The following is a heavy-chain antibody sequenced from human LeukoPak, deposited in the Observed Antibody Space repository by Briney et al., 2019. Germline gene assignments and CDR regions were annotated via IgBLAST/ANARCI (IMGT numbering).Heavy chain of an antibody. CDR2: IIPIFGTA. CDR3: ARAGGYSRALQY. J-gene: IGHJ1*01. CDR1: GGTFSSYA. Sequence: SVKVSCKASGGTFSSYAISWVRQAPGQGLEWMGGIIPIFGTANYAQKFQGRVTITADESTSTAYMELSSLRAEDTAVYYCARAGGYSRALQYWGQGTPVTVSS. D-gene: IGHD5-18*01. V-gene: IGHV1-69*13.